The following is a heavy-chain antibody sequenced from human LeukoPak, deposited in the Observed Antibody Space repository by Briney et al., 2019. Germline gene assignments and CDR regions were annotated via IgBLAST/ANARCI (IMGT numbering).Heavy chain of an antibody. V-gene: IGHV3-53*01. J-gene: IGHJ4*02. CDR2: IYGATST. D-gene: IGHD6-13*01. Sequence: PGGSLRLSCAASEFTVSAMSWVRQAPGKGLEWVSVIYGATSTFYADSVKGRFTISRDNSKNTLYLQMNSLRAEDTAVYYCATSTPAAGTEYFDYWGQGTLVTVSS. CDR3: ATSTPAAGTEYFDY. CDR1: EFTVSA.